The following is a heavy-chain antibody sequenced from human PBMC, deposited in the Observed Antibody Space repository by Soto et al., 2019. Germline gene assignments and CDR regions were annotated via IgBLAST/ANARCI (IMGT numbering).Heavy chain of an antibody. J-gene: IGHJ5*02. CDR2: IYYSGST. V-gene: IGHV4-59*01. CDR1: GGSISSYY. CDR3: ARVASGSSYNWFDP. D-gene: IGHD1-26*01. Sequence: QVQLQESGPGLVKPSETLSLTCTVSGGSISSYYWSWIRQPPGKGLEWIGYIYYSGSTNYNPSLKGRVTISVDTSKNQFSLKLSSVTAADTAVYYCARVASGSSYNWFDPWGQGTLVTVSS.